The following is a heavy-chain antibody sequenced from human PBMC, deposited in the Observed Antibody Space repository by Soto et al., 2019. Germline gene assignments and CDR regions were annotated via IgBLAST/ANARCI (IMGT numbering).Heavy chain of an antibody. D-gene: IGHD3-22*01. CDR3: ARDPYYYDSSGSTFDP. Sequence: ASVKVSCKASGYTFTSYVISWVLQAPGQGLEWMGWISAYNGNTNYAQKLQGRVTMTTDTSTSTAYMELRSLRSDDTAVYYCARDPYYYDSSGSTFDPWGQGTLVTVSS. CDR2: ISAYNGNT. CDR1: GYTFTSYV. J-gene: IGHJ5*02. V-gene: IGHV1-18*01.